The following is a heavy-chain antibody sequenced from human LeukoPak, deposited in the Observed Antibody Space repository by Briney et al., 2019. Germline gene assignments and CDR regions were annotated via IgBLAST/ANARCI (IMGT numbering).Heavy chain of an antibody. D-gene: IGHD2-2*01. CDR1: GYTFTSYY. J-gene: IGHJ6*03. Sequence: GASVKVSCKASGYTFTSYYMHWVRQAPGQGLEWMGIINPSGGSTSYAQKFQGRVTMTRDTSTSTVYMELSSLRSEDTAVYYCARGEYQLPYYYYVDVWGKGTTVTVSS. CDR2: INPSGGST. V-gene: IGHV1-46*01. CDR3: ARGEYQLPYYYYVDV.